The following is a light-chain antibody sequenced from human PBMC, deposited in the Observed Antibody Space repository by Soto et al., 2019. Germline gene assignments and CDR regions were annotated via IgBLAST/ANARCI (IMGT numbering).Light chain of an antibody. CDR2: GAS. J-gene: IGKJ4*01. V-gene: IGKV3-15*01. CDR3: KQYNSWPLT. Sequence: EIVMTQSPATLSVAQGARTSLSRRASQSVRSNLAWYQQKPGQAHRLLMYGASTRVTGIPARFSGSGSGTDFTLTISSLQSEDFAVYYCKQYNSWPLTFGGGTKVDIK. CDR1: QSVRSN.